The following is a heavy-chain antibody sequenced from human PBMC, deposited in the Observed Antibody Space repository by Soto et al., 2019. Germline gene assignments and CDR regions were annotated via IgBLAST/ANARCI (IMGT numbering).Heavy chain of an antibody. J-gene: IGHJ4*02. Sequence: SSETLSLTCAVYGGSFSGYYWSWIRQPPGKGLEWIGEINHSGSTNYNPSLKSRVTISVDTSKNQFSLKLSSVTAADTAVYYCARDVVAARGAYFDYWGQGTLVTVSS. D-gene: IGHD6-6*01. CDR3: ARDVVAARGAYFDY. V-gene: IGHV4-34*01. CDR1: GGSFSGYY. CDR2: INHSGST.